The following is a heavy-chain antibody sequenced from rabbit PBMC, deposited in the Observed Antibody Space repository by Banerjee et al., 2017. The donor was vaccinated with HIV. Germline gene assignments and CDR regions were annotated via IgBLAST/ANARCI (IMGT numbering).Heavy chain of an antibody. Sequence: QSLEESGGDLVKPGASLTLTCTASGFSFSSSYYMCWVRQAPGKGLEWIGCIYVGSSGSTWYASGAKGLFTISKTSSTAVTLQMTRLTAADTASYFSARGGYSYGDYGYGLWGPGTLVTVS. J-gene: IGHJ4*01. CDR1: GFSFSSSYY. CDR3: ARGGYSYGDYGYGL. CDR2: IYVGSSGST. D-gene: IGHD6-1*01. V-gene: IGHV1S40*01.